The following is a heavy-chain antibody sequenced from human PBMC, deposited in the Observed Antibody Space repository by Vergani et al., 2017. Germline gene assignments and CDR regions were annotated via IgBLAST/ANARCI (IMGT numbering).Heavy chain of an antibody. CDR3: AGSAYCGGDCYKDMDV. V-gene: IGHV1-69*01. Sequence: QVQLVQSGAEVKKPGSSVKVSCKASGGTFSSYAISWVRQAPGQGLEWMGGIIPIFGTANYAQKFQGRVTITAEEATSTAYMELSSLRSEDTAVYYCAGSAYCGGDCYKDMDVWGKGTTVTVSS. J-gene: IGHJ6*03. CDR2: IIPIFGTA. D-gene: IGHD2-21*01. CDR1: GGTFSSYA.